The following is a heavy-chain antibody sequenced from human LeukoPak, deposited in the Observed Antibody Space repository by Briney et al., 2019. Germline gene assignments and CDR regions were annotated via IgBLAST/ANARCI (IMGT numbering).Heavy chain of an antibody. V-gene: IGHV3-7*01. CDR2: IKQDGSEK. Sequence: PGGSLRLSCAASGFTFSSYWMSWVRQAPGKGLEWVANIKQDGSEKYYVDSMKGRFTISRDNAKNSLYLQMNSLRAEDTAVYYCARDKRVGATLFDYWGQGTLVTVSS. D-gene: IGHD1-26*01. CDR3: ARDKRVGATLFDY. CDR1: GFTFSSYW. J-gene: IGHJ4*02.